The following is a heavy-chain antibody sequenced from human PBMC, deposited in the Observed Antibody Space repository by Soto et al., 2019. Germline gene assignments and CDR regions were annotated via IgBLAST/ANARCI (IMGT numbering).Heavy chain of an antibody. D-gene: IGHD3-22*01. CDR2: IYYSGST. CDR3: ARYYDSSGDNWFDS. J-gene: IGHJ5*01. CDR1: GGSISSYY. V-gene: IGHV4-59*08. Sequence: SETLSLTCTVSGGSISSYYWSWIRQPPGKGLEWIGYIYYSGSTYYNPSLKSRVTISVDTSKNQFSLKLSSVTAADTAVYYFARYYDSSGDNWFDSWRQATLVTV.